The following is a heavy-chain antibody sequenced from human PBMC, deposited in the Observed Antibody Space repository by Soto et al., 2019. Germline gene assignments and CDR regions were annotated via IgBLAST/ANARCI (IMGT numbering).Heavy chain of an antibody. CDR1: GYTFTSYG. CDR3: ARLPDTYYDILTGYHPESYFDY. Sequence: GASVKVSCKASGYTFTSYGISWVRQAPGQGLEWMGWISAYNGNTNYAQKLQGRVTMTTDTSTSTAYMELRSLRSDDTAVYYCARLPDTYYDILTGYHPESYFDYWGQGTLVTVSS. D-gene: IGHD3-9*01. J-gene: IGHJ4*02. CDR2: ISAYNGNT. V-gene: IGHV1-18*01.